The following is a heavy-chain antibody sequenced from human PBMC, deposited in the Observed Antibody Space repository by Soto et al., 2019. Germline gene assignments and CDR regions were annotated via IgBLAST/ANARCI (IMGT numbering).Heavy chain of an antibody. CDR3: ASAYYDSSGYYGYDAFDI. CDR1: GGSISSYY. V-gene: IGHV4-59*01. J-gene: IGHJ3*02. Sequence: SETLSLTCTVSGGSISSYYWSWIRQPPGKGLEWIGYIYYSGSTNCNPSLKSRVTISVDTSKNQFSLKLSSVTAADTAVYYCASAYYDSSGYYGYDAFDIWGQGTMVTVSS. CDR2: IYYSGST. D-gene: IGHD3-22*01.